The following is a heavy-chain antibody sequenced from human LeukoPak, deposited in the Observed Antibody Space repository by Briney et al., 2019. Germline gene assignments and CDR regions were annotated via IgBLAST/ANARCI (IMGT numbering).Heavy chain of an antibody. CDR1: GFTLSSYW. V-gene: IGHV3-7*01. CDR2: IKQDGSEK. Sequence: PGGSLRLSCAASGFTLSSYWVSWVRQAPGKGLELVANIKQDGSEKYYLDSVKGRFTISRDNAKNSLYLQMNSLRAEDTAVYYCARGGSRYYYDSSGYWFDYWGQGTLVTVSS. CDR3: ARGGSRYYYDSSGYWFDY. D-gene: IGHD3-22*01. J-gene: IGHJ4*02.